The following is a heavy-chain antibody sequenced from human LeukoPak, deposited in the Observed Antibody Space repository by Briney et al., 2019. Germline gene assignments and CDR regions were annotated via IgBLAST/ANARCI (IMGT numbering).Heavy chain of an antibody. D-gene: IGHD5-18*01. Sequence: SETLSLTCTVSGGSISSYYRSWIRQPAGKGLEWIGRIYTSGSTNYNPSLKSRVTMSVDTSKNQFSLKLSSVTAADTAVYYCAREVWIQLWLGWFDPWGQGTLVTVSS. CDR2: IYTSGST. J-gene: IGHJ5*02. CDR3: AREVWIQLWLGWFDP. CDR1: GGSISSYY. V-gene: IGHV4-4*07.